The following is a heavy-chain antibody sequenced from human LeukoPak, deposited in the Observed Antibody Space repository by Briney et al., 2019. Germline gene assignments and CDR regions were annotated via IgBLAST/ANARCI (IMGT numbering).Heavy chain of an antibody. CDR1: GYTFTSYD. Sequence: ASVKVSCKASGYTFTSYDINWVRQATGQGREWMGWMNPNSGNTGYAQKFQGRVTMTRNTPISTAYMELSSLRSEDTAVYYCARGSVSEYQLLWPHYYYYMDVWGKGTTVTVSS. V-gene: IGHV1-8*01. D-gene: IGHD2-2*01. CDR2: MNPNSGNT. CDR3: ARGSVSEYQLLWPHYYYYMDV. J-gene: IGHJ6*03.